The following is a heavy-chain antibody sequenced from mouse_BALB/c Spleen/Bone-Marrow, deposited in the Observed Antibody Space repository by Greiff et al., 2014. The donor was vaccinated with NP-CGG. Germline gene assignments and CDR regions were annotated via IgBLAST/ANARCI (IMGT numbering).Heavy chain of an antibody. Sequence: EVQLVESGPELGKPGASVKMSCKASGYTFSSYVIHWVKQKPGQGLEWIGYINPYNDGTKYNEKFKGKATLTSDKSSSTAYIDLSSLTSEDSAVYYCAREADGYYVGAMDYWGQGTSVTVPS. CDR3: AREADGYYVGAMDY. CDR1: GYTFSSYV. J-gene: IGHJ4*01. D-gene: IGHD2-3*01. CDR2: INPYNDGT. V-gene: IGHV1-14*01.